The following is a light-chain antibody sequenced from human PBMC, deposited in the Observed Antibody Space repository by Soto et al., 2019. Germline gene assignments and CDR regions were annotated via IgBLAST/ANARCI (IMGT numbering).Light chain of an antibody. J-gene: IGLJ3*02. CDR1: SGSIASNY. V-gene: IGLV6-57*01. Sequence: NFMLTQPHSVSESPGKTVTISCTRSSGSIASNYVQWYQQRPGSSPTTVIYEDNQRPSGVPDRFSGSIDSCSNSASLTISGLKTEDEADYYCQSYDSSNWVFGGGTKLTVL. CDR3: QSYDSSNWV. CDR2: EDN.